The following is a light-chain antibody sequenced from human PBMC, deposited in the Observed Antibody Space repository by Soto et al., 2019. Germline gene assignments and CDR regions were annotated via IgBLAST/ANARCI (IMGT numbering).Light chain of an antibody. CDR3: QQYDRFPYT. CDR1: QSISNW. Sequence: DIQMTQSPSTLSASVGDTVTITCRASQSISNWLAWYQQKPGQAPKLLIHKASTLESGAPSRFSGSGSGTEFTHTFSSLQPDDFATFYCQQYDRFPYTFGQGTKLEIK. J-gene: IGKJ2*01. V-gene: IGKV1-5*03. CDR2: KAS.